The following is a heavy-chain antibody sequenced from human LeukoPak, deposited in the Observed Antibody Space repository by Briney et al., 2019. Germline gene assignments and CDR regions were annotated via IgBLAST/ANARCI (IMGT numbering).Heavy chain of an antibody. CDR1: GGTFSSYA. V-gene: IGHV1-69*05. J-gene: IGHJ4*02. CDR2: IIPIFGTA. CDR3: ARASRPAGFGLDY. Sequence: ASVTVSCKASGGTFSSYAISWVRQAPGQGLEWMGGIIPIFGTANYAQKFQGRVTITTDESTSTAYMELSSLRSEDTAVYYCARASRPAGFGLDYWGQGTLVTVSS. D-gene: IGHD3-10*01.